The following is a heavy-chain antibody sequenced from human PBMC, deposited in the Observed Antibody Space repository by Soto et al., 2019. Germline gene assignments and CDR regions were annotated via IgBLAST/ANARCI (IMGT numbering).Heavy chain of an antibody. Sequence: EVQLSGSGGGLVQPGGSLRHSCAASGFTFSSYAMSWVRQAPGKGLEWVSAISGSSTSTYYADSVKGRFTISRDNSKNTLYLQMNSLRAEDTAVYYCAKDPSSGFAMENYFDYWGQGTLVTVSS. V-gene: IGHV3-23*01. J-gene: IGHJ4*02. CDR1: GFTFSSYA. CDR2: ISGSSTST. D-gene: IGHD3-10*01. CDR3: AKDPSSGFAMENYFDY.